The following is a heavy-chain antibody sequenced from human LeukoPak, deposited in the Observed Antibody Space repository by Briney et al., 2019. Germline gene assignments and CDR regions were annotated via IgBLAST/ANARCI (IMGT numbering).Heavy chain of an antibody. V-gene: IGHV3-23*01. J-gene: IGHJ5*02. D-gene: IGHD1-26*01. CDR3: AKDSAGSYYNWFDP. CDR2: ISGSGGST. Sequence: GGSLRLSSAASGFTFSSYAMSWVRQAPGKGLEWVSAISGSGGSTYYADSVKGRFTISRDNSKNTLYLQMNSLRAEDTAVYYCAKDSAGSYYNWFDPWGQGTLVTVSS. CDR1: GFTFSSYA.